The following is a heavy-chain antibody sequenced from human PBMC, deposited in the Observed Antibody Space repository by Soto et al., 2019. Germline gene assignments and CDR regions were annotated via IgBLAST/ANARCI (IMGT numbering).Heavy chain of an antibody. CDR3: AKSTLIAVAGIIPLWEPYGMDV. J-gene: IGHJ6*02. CDR2: ISYDGSNK. V-gene: IGHV3-30*18. D-gene: IGHD6-19*01. Sequence: QVQLVESGGGVVQPGRSLRLSCAASGFTFSSYGMHWVRQAPGKGLEWVAVISYDGSNKYYADSVKGRFTISRDNSKNTLYLQMNSLRAEDTAVYYCAKSTLIAVAGIIPLWEPYGMDVWGQGTTVTVSS. CDR1: GFTFSSYG.